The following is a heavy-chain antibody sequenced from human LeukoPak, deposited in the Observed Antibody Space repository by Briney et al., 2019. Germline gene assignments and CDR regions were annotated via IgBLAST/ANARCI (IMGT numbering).Heavy chain of an antibody. CDR2: INPNSGGT. CDR3: ASRDGSIAARNYYYMDV. V-gene: IGHV1-2*02. D-gene: IGHD6-6*01. Sequence: ASVKVSCKASGYTFTGYYMHWVRQAPGQGLEWMGWINPNSGGTNYAQKFQGRVTMTRDTSISTAYMELSRLRSDDTAVYYCASRDGSIAARNYYYMDVWGKGTTVTVSS. CDR1: GYTFTGYY. J-gene: IGHJ6*03.